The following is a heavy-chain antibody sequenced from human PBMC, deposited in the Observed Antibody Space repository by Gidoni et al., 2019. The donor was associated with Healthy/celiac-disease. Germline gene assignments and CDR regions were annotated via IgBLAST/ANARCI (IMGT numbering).Heavy chain of an antibody. V-gene: IGHV4-34*01. J-gene: IGHJ6*02. CDR2: INHSGST. D-gene: IGHD2-15*01. Sequence: QVQLQQWGAGLLKPSETLSLTCAVYGGSFSGYYWSWIRQPPGKGLEWIGEINHSGSTNYNPSLKSRVTISVDTSKNQFSLKLSSVTAADTAVYYCARGALGGGSAPYYGMDVWGQGTTVTVSS. CDR1: GGSFSGYY. CDR3: ARGALGGGSAPYYGMDV.